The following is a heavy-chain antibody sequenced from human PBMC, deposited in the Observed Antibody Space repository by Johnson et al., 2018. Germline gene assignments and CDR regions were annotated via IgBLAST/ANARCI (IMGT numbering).Heavy chain of an antibody. CDR3: ARGYYEFWSGYYGKGGDYYYYMDG. V-gene: IGHV4-34*01. CDR1: GGSISSYY. D-gene: IGHD3-3*01. J-gene: IGHJ6*03. CDR2: INHSGST. Sequence: QVQLQESGPGLVKPSETLSLTCTVSGGSISSYYWSWIRQPPGKGLEWIGEINHSGSTNYNPSLKSRVTISVDTSKNQFSLKLSSVTAADTAVYYCARGYYEFWSGYYGKGGDYYYYMDGWGKGTTVTVSS.